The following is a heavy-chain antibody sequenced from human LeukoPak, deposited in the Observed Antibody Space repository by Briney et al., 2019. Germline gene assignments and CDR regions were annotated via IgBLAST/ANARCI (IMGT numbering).Heavy chain of an antibody. D-gene: IGHD1-26*01. V-gene: IGHV3-74*01. J-gene: IGHJ4*02. CDR3: ARDPNLYSGTYDTY. CDR1: GFTFSSHW. CDR2: INSDGSIT. Sequence: PGGSLRLSCAASGFTFSSHWMHWVRQAPGKGLVWVSRINSDGSITSYADSVKGRFTISRDNAKDTLYLQMNSLRAEDTAVYYCARDPNLYSGTYDTYWGQGTLVTVSS.